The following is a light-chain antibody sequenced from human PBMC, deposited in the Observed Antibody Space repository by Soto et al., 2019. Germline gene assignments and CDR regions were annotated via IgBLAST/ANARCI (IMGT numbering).Light chain of an antibody. V-gene: IGKV3-20*01. J-gene: IGKJ2*01. CDR1: QSVSSSS. CDR2: DAF. Sequence: EIVLTQSPGTLSLPPGERATLSCRASQSVSSSSLAWYQHRPGQAPRLLIYDAFSRATDIPDRCSGSGSGTDFTLTISRLEPEDFAVYYCQHYGSSPPKYTFGQGTKLEI. CDR3: QHYGSSPPKYT.